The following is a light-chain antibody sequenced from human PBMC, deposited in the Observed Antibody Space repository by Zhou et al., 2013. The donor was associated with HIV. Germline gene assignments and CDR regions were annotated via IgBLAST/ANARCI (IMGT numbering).Light chain of an antibody. Sequence: DIQMTQYPSSLSISIGDTVTITCRASQGIGTYLAWFQQKPGKVPKSLIYSASSLQSGVPSKFSGSGSGKDFTLTINSLQPEDIATYYCQQYHSYPHTFGQGLDSTLN. V-gene: IGKV1-16*02. CDR2: SAS. CDR1: QGIGTY. J-gene: IGKJ5*01. CDR3: QQYHSYPHT.